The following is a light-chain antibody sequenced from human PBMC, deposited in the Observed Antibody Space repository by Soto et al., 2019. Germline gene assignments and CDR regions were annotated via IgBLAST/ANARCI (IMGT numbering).Light chain of an antibody. CDR2: EVN. CDR3: VSYAGSDIFV. Sequence: QSVLTQPPSASGSPGQSLTISCTGTSSDVGGYNYVFWYQQHPGKAPKLMIYEVNKRPSGVPDRFSGSKSGNTASLTVSGLQAEEEADYFCVSYAGSDIFVFGGGTKVTVL. CDR1: SSDVGGYNY. V-gene: IGLV2-8*01. J-gene: IGLJ2*01.